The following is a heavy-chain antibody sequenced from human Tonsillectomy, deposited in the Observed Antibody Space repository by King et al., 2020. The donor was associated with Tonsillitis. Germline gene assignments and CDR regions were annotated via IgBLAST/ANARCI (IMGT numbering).Heavy chain of an antibody. V-gene: IGHV5-10-1*03. Sequence: GQLVQSGAEVKKPGESLRISCKGSGYSFTSYWISWVRQMPGKGLEWMGRIDPSDSYTNYSPSFHGHVTISADKSISTAYLQWSSLKASDTAMYYCARLDTPSFYYYNYMDVWGKGTTVTVSS. J-gene: IGHJ6*03. CDR2: IDPSDSYT. CDR3: ARLDTPSFYYYNYMDV. CDR1: GYSFTSYW. D-gene: IGHD5-18*01.